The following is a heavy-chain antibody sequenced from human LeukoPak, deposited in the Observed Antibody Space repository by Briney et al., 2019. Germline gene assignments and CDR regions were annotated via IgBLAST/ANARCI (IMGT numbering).Heavy chain of an antibody. CDR3: ARGMIQLWH. D-gene: IGHD5-18*01. CDR2: IYSGGST. CDR1: GSTVSSNH. V-gene: IGHV3-53*01. Sequence: QSGGSLRLSCAASGSTVSSNHMSWVRQAPGKGLEWVAAIYSGGSTHYADSVKGRFTVSRDNSKNTLYLQMNSLRAEDTAVYYCARGMIQLWHWGQGTLVTVSS. J-gene: IGHJ4*02.